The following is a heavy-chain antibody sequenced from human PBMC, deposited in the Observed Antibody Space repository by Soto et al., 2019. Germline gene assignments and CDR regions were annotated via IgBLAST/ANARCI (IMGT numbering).Heavy chain of an antibody. V-gene: IGHV4-4*07. CDR3: ARIPVDTSMIYWLDP. CDR1: GGSMNDYY. J-gene: IGHJ5*02. Sequence: PSETLSLTCTVSGGSMNDYYWSWIRQPAGKGLEWIGRIFTSGNTNYNPSLRSRLIISVDTSENLFSLKLTSVTAADTAVYYCARIPVDTSMIYWLDPWGQGTLVTVSS. CDR2: IFTSGNT. D-gene: IGHD5-18*01.